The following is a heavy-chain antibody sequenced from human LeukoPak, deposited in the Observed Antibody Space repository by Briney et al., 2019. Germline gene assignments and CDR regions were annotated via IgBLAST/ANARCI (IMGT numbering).Heavy chain of an antibody. CDR1: GGSISSGSYY. Sequence: SETLSLTCTVSGGSISSGSYYWSWIRQPAGKGLEWIGRIYTSGSTNYNPSLKSRVTISVDTSKNQFSLKLSSVTAADTAVYYCARYSSGWYFDYWGQGTLVTVSS. D-gene: IGHD6-19*01. J-gene: IGHJ4*02. V-gene: IGHV4-61*02. CDR2: IYTSGST. CDR3: ARYSSGWYFDY.